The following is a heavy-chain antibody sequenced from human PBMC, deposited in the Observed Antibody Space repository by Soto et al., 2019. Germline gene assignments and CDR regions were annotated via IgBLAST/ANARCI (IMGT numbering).Heavy chain of an antibody. Sequence: PSETLSLTCSVSGGSVSSGSYYWSWIRQPRGKGLEWIGYVYYSGTTNYNPSLKSRVTIAIDTSKRQFSLKLSSVTAADTAVYYCARHLVGSVPGQDYWGPGSQVTVSS. CDR1: GGSVSSGSYY. CDR3: ARHLVGSVPGQDY. V-gene: IGHV4-61*01. D-gene: IGHD2-15*01. CDR2: VYYSGTT. J-gene: IGHJ4*02.